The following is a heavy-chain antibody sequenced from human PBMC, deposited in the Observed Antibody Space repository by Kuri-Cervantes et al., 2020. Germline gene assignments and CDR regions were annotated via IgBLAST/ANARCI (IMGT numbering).Heavy chain of an antibody. J-gene: IGHJ6*02. CDR2: ISSNSSTI. Sequence: GGSLRLSCTVSGGSISSSSYYWGWVRQAPGKGLEWVSYISSNSSTIYYADSVKGRFTTSRDNAKNSLYLQMNSLRDEDTAVYYCARLPYYYYGMDVWGQGTTVTVSS. CDR1: GGSISSSSYY. V-gene: IGHV3-48*02. CDR3: ARLPYYYYGMDV.